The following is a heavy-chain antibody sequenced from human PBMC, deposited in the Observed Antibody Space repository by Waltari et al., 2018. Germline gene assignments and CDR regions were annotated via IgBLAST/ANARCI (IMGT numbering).Heavy chain of an antibody. CDR3: ARLDYGGNSKYGY. J-gene: IGHJ4*02. V-gene: IGHV4-38-2*01. CDR1: GYSISSGYY. D-gene: IGHD2-21*02. CDR2: IYHSGIT. Sequence: QVQLQESGPGLVKPSETLSLTCAVSGYSISSGYYWGWIRQPPGKGLEWIGSIYHSGITYDNPSLKSGVTISVDTSKNQCSRKMSSVTAADTDVYYCARLDYGGNSKYGYWGQGTLVTVAS.